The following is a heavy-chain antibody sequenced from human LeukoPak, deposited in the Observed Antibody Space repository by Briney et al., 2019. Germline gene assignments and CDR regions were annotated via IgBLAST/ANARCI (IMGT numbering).Heavy chain of an antibody. V-gene: IGHV3-23*01. CDR3: AKDYYASSGYGENLDY. CDR2: ISGSGGST. J-gene: IGHJ4*02. D-gene: IGHD3-22*01. CDR1: GFTFSSYA. Sequence: GGSLRLSCAASGFTFSSYAMSWVRQAPGKGLEWVSAISGSGGSTYYADSVKGRFTISRDNSKNTLYLQMNSLRAEDTAVYYCAKDYYASSGYGENLDYWGQGTLVTVSS.